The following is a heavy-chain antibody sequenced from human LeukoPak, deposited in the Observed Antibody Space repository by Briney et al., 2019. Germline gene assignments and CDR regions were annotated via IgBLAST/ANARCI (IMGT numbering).Heavy chain of an antibody. CDR3: LREADLLRYLFDY. CDR2: INPNSGST. Sequence: ASVKASCKASGYTFTTYSAHWVRQGPGQGLEWMGIINPNSGSTRYAQKFQGRVIMTRDTSASTLYMELSSLRSEDTAVYYCLREADLLRYLFDYWGQGTLVTVSS. J-gene: IGHJ4*02. D-gene: IGHD3-9*01. CDR1: GYTFTTYS. V-gene: IGHV1-46*01.